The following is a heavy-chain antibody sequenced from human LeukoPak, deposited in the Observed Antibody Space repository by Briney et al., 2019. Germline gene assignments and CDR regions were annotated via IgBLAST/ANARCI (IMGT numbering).Heavy chain of an antibody. CDR1: GGTFSSYA. Sequence: SVKVSCKASGGTFSSYAISWVRQAPGQGLEWMGRIIPILGIANYAQKFQGRVTITADKSTSTAYMELSSLRSEDTAVYYCARDLGCCTNGVCSPASFDPWGQGTLVTVSS. V-gene: IGHV1-69*04. D-gene: IGHD2-8*01. J-gene: IGHJ5*02. CDR3: ARDLGCCTNGVCSPASFDP. CDR2: IIPILGIA.